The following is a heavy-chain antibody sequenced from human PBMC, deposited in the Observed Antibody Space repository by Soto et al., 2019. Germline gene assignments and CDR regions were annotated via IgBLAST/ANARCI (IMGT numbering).Heavy chain of an antibody. CDR1: GASIYTYY. CDR3: ASLLHPLTVYYYGSGSYSCSYGMDV. Sequence: SESMSLTCNASGASIYTYYWNWIRQSPGKGLEWIGYISDGGSTNYNPSLESRVTMSVDTSKNQFSLKPSSVTAADTAVYYCASLLHPLTVYYYGSGSYSCSYGMDVWGQGTTVTVSS. J-gene: IGHJ6*02. V-gene: IGHV4-59*12. D-gene: IGHD3-10*01. CDR2: ISDGGST.